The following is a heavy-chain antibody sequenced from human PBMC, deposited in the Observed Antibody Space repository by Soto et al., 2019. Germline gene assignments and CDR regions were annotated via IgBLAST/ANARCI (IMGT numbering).Heavy chain of an antibody. J-gene: IGHJ4*02. CDR3: ARVPYYYDSSGYYWAYFDY. V-gene: IGHV1-69*13. D-gene: IGHD3-22*01. Sequence: SVKVSFKASGGTFSSYAISWVRQAPGQGLEWMGGIIPIFGTANYAQKLQGRVTITADESTSTAYMELSSLRSEDTAVYYCARVPYYYDSSGYYWAYFDYWGQGTLVTVSS. CDR1: GGTFSSYA. CDR2: IIPIFGTA.